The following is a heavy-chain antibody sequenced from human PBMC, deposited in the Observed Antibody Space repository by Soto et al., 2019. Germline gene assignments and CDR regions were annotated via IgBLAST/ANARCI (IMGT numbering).Heavy chain of an antibody. D-gene: IGHD3-10*01. Sequence: GGSLRLSCAASGFTFSTYSMNWVRQAPGKGLEWVSYISPGSGTIYYADSVKGRFTISRDNAKNSLYLQMNSLRAEDTAVYYCARDRVQKKFDPWGQGTLVTVSS. CDR2: ISPGSGTI. CDR1: GFTFSTYS. CDR3: ARDRVQKKFDP. V-gene: IGHV3-48*01. J-gene: IGHJ5*02.